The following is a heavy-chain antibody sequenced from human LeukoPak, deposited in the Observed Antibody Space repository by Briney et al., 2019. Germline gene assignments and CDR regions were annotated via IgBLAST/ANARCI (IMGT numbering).Heavy chain of an antibody. CDR3: ARLGDSSGYYLDY. Sequence: GGSLEISCQGSGYSFTNYWIGWVRQLPGRGLEWMGIIYLGDSHTRYSPSFQGQVTISADKSISTAYLQWSSLKASDTAMYYCARLGDSSGYYLDYWGQGTLVTVSS. CDR1: GYSFTNYW. V-gene: IGHV5-51*01. CDR2: IYLGDSHT. J-gene: IGHJ4*02. D-gene: IGHD3-22*01.